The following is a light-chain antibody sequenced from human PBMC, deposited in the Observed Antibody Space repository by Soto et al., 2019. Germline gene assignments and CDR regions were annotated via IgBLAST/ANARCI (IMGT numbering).Light chain of an antibody. CDR3: SSYADSNTLLGYV. CDR2: EVS. J-gene: IGLJ1*01. Sequence: QSALTQPPSASGSPGQSVTISCTGTSSDVGGYNYVSWYQQHPGKAPKLMIYEVSKRPSGVPDRFSGSKSGNTASLTVSGLQAEDEADYYGSSYADSNTLLGYVFVTGTKVTVL. CDR1: SSDVGGYNY. V-gene: IGLV2-8*01.